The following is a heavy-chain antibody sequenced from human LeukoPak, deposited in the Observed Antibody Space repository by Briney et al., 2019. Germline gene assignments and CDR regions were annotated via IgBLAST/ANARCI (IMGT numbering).Heavy chain of an antibody. CDR1: GFSVSGNY. V-gene: IGHV3-53*01. CDR2: IYSGGYT. CDR3: AKDLNFCSSTSCYLYDY. J-gene: IGHJ4*02. Sequence: PGGSLRLSCVVSGFSVSGNYMSWVRQAPGKGLEWVSVIYSGGYTYYADSVRGRFTISRDTSKNTLYLQMNSLRAEDTAVYYCAKDLNFCSSTSCYLYDYWGQGTLVTVSS. D-gene: IGHD2-2*01.